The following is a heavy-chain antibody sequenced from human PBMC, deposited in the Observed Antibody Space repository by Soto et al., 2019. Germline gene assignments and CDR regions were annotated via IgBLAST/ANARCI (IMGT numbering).Heavy chain of an antibody. V-gene: IGHV6-1*01. D-gene: IGHD2-2*01. J-gene: IGHJ4*02. CDR1: GDSVSSNSAA. Sequence: PSQTLSLTCAISGDSVSSNSAAWNWIRQSPSRGLEWLGRTYYRSKWYNDYAVSVKSRITINPDTSKNQFSLQLNSVTPEDTAVYYCARDSCSSTSCYVLDYFDYWGQGTLVT. CDR3: ARDSCSSTSCYVLDYFDY. CDR2: TYYRSKWYN.